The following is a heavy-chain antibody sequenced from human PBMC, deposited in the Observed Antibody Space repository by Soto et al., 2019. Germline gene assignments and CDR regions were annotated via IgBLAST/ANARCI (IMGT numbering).Heavy chain of an antibody. CDR2: ISTNGQGI. CDR1: GFTLTSNG. J-gene: IGHJ4*02. CDR3: AKDRQYRRDYFNX. V-gene: IGHV3-23*01. D-gene: IGHD4-4*01. Sequence: GALRLSCGVSGFTLTSNGVSWVRQAPGKGLEWVSAISTNGQGIWYADSVKGRFTISREISRKTVFLQMDSLRSEDTAVYYCAKDRQYRRDYFNXWGQVTLVTVSX.